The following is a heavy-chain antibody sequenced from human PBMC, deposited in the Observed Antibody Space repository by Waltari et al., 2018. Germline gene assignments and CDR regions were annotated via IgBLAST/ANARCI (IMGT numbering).Heavy chain of an antibody. CDR1: GFTFSSSA. CDR2: ISNDGSNK. J-gene: IGHJ4*02. Sequence: QVQLVESGGGVVQPGRSLRLSCAASGFTFSSSAMHCVRSAPGRGLEWVAVISNDGSNKYYADSVKGRFTISRDNSKNTLYLQMNSLRAEDTAVYYCARDEGYYDIRTSGVGDYWGQGTLVTVSS. CDR3: ARDEGYYDIRTSGVGDY. D-gene: IGHD3-22*01. V-gene: IGHV3-30-3*01.